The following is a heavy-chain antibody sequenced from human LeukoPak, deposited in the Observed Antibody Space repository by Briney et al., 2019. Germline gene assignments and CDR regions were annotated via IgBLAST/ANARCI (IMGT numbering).Heavy chain of an antibody. CDR2: IHYSGST. CDR1: GGSVSSGSYY. Sequence: SETLSLTCTVSGGSVSSGSYYWSWIRQPPGKGLEWIGYIHYSGSTNYNPSLKSRVTISVDTSKNQFSLKLSSVTAADTAVYYCARDRVVVVPAAMRRGYYFDYWGQGTLVTVSS. D-gene: IGHD2-2*01. CDR3: ARDRVVVVPAAMRRGYYFDY. V-gene: IGHV4-61*01. J-gene: IGHJ4*02.